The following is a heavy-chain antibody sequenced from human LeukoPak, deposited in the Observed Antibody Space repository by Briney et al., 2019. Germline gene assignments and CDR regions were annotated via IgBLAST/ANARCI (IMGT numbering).Heavy chain of an antibody. CDR2: ISGSSRHI. D-gene: IGHD1-26*01. J-gene: IGHJ4*02. CDR1: GFIFSNYA. V-gene: IGHV3-23*01. CDR3: AKGGSYAPLDY. Sequence: GGSLRLSCAASGFIFSNYAMNWVRQAPGKGLEWVSSISGSSRHIYYADSVKDRFTISRDNSKNTLYLQMNSLRAEDTAIYYCAKGGSYAPLDYWGQGTLVTVSS.